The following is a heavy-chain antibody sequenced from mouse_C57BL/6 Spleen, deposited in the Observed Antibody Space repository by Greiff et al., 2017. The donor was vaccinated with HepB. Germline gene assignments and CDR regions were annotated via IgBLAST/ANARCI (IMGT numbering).Heavy chain of an antibody. D-gene: IGHD1-1*01. J-gene: IGHJ3*01. CDR3: AREPLSTTGEAWFAY. CDR2: ISDGGSYT. V-gene: IGHV5-4*01. Sequence: EVKLMESGGGLVKPRGSLKLSCAASGFTFSSYAMSWVRQTPEKRLEWVATISDGGSYTYYPDNVKGRFTISRDNAKNNLYLQMSHLKSEDTAMYYCAREPLSTTGEAWFAYWGQGTLVTVSA. CDR1: GFTFSSYA.